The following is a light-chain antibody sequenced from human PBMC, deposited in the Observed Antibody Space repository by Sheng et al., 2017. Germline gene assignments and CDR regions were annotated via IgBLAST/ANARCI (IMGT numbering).Light chain of an antibody. V-gene: IGKV1-39*01. CDR3: QQSYTAPLYS. J-gene: IGKJ2*01. CDR2: SAS. Sequence: DIQLTQSPSSLSASVGDRVSITCRASRSISNYLNWYQQKPGKAPKLLIFSASTLQNGVPSRFSGSGSGTDFTLTINSLQPEDFASYYCQQSYTAPLYSFGQGTNLEIK. CDR1: RSISNY.